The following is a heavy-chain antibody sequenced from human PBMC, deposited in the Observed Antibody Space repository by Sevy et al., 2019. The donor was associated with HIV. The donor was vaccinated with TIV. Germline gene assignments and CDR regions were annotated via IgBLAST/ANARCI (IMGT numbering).Heavy chain of an antibody. V-gene: IGHV3-21*01. CDR2: ISSSSSYI. Sequence: GGSLRLSCAASGFTFSSYSMNWVRQAPGKGLEWVSSISSSSSYIYYADSVKGRFTISRDKAKNSLYLQMNSLRAEDTAVYYCARRSRDGYIRAGKADAFDIWGQGTMVTVSS. J-gene: IGHJ3*02. D-gene: IGHD5-12*01. CDR1: GFTFSSYS. CDR3: ARRSRDGYIRAGKADAFDI.